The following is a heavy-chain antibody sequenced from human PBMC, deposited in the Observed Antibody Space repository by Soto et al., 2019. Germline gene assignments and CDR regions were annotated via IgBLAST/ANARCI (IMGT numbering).Heavy chain of an antibody. Sequence: EVQLVESGGGLVQPGGSLRLSCAASGFTFSSYWMHWVRQAPGKGLVWVSRINSDGSSTTYADSVKGRFTISRDNAKNTLYLKMNSLRAEDTAVYYCARVETCSSTSCYAVFDYWGQGTVVTVSS. D-gene: IGHD2-2*01. CDR2: INSDGSST. CDR3: ARVETCSSTSCYAVFDY. V-gene: IGHV3-74*03. J-gene: IGHJ4*02. CDR1: GFTFSSYW.